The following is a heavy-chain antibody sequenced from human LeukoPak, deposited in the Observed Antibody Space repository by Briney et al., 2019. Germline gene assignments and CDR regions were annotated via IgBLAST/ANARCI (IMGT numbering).Heavy chain of an antibody. CDR1: GFTFSSYW. CDR3: AILIAMAGPATFY. D-gene: IGHD6-19*01. V-gene: IGHV3-21*05. J-gene: IGHJ4*02. CDR2: ISSSSSYT. Sequence: GGSLRLSCAASGFTFSSYWMHCVRQAPGKGLEWVSYISSSSSYTNYADSVKGRFTISRDNAKNSLYLQMNSLRAEDTAVYYCAILIAMAGPATFYWGQGTLVTVSS.